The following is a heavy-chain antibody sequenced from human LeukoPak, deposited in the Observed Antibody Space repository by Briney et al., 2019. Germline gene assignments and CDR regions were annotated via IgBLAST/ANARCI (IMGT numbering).Heavy chain of an antibody. CDR1: GGSISSGGYY. V-gene: IGHV4-31*03. J-gene: IGHJ4*02. CDR2: IYYSGST. D-gene: IGHD3-10*01. CDR3: ARGVLLWFGELLPFDY. Sequence: PSQTLSLTCTVSGGSISSGGYYWSWIRQHPGKGLAWIGYIYYSGSTYYNPSLKSRVTISVDTSKNQFSLKLSSVTAADTAVYYCARGVLLWFGELLPFDYWGQGTLVTVSS.